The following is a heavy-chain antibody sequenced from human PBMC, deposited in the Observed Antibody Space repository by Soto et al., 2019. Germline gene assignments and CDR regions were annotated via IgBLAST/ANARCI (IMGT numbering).Heavy chain of an antibody. J-gene: IGHJ6*02. CDR3: ARAGLGYCISTSCYAQRYYGMDV. V-gene: IGHV4-61*01. Sequence: QVQLQESGPGLVKPSETLSLTCTVSGGSVSSGSYYWSWIRQPPGKGLEWIGYIYYSGSTNYNPSLKSRVTISVDTSKNQFSLKLSSVTAADTAVYYCARAGLGYCISTSCYAQRYYGMDVWGQGTTVTVSS. CDR1: GGSVSSGSYY. CDR2: IYYSGST. D-gene: IGHD2-2*01.